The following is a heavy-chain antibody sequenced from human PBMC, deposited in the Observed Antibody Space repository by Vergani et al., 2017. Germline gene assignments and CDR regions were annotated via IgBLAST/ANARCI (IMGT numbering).Heavy chain of an antibody. CDR2: ISYDGTKK. Sequence: QVHLVESGGGVVPPGRSLRLSCVVSGFTSSYYGMHWVRQAPGKGLEWVAVISYDGTKKYYADSVKGRFTISRDNSKSTLYLQMNSLRTEDTAVYYCATKSCGTPGCQIGYFREWGQGTLVTVSS. D-gene: IGHD1-1*01. J-gene: IGHJ1*01. CDR1: GFTSSYYG. V-gene: IGHV3-30*03. CDR3: ATKSCGTPGCQIGYFRE.